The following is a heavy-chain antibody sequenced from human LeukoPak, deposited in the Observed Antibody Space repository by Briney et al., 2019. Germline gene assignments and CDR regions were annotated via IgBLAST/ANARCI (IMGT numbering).Heavy chain of an antibody. CDR3: ARDHPPTYS. Sequence: ASVKVSCKASGGTFSSYAISWVRQAPGQGLEWIGWINVHKGNTNYAQKFQGRVTMTADTSTSTVYMELRSLTSDDTAVYYCARDHPPTYSWGQGTLVTVSS. CDR1: GGTFSSYA. V-gene: IGHV1-18*01. D-gene: IGHD1-26*01. CDR2: INVHKGNT. J-gene: IGHJ4*02.